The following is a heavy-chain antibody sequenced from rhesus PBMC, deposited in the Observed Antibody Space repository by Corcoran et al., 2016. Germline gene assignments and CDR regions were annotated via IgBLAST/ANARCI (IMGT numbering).Heavy chain of an antibody. CDR1: GYSLRSGYY. D-gene: IGHD3-28*01. CDR3: ARRPYYYDSGYFY. V-gene: IGHV4-99*01. Sequence: QVQLQESGPGLVKPSATLSLTCAVSGYSLRSGYYWGWIRQPPGKGLEYIGYIRGSSVSTYYNPSRKSRVTISKDTSKNQFALKLSSVTAADTAVYYCARRPYYYDSGYFYWGQGVLVTVSS. J-gene: IGHJ4*01. CDR2: IRGSSVST.